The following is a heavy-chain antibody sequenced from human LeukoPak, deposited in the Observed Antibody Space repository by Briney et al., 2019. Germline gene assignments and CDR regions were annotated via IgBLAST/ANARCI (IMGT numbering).Heavy chain of an antibody. Sequence: LSPTCTVSGGSISSYYMSWIRQAPGKGLEWVSYISSSGSTIYYADSVKGRFTISRDNAKNSLYLQMNSLRAEDTAVYYCARVVAYCGGDCDYFDYWGQGTLVTVSS. V-gene: IGHV3-11*01. CDR2: ISSSGSTI. CDR1: GGSISSYY. D-gene: IGHD2-21*02. J-gene: IGHJ4*02. CDR3: ARVVAYCGGDCDYFDY.